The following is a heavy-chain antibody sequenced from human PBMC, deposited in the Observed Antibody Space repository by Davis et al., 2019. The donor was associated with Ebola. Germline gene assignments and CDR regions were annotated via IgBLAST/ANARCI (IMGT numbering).Heavy chain of an antibody. CDR2: ISGSGGST. D-gene: IGHD3-9*01. Sequence: PGGSLRLSCAASGFTFSSYAMSWVRQAPGKGLEWVSAISGSGGSTYYADSVKGRFTISRDNSKNSLYLQMNSLRDEDTAVYYCARVPPLTGWGGNYYYYGMDVWGQGTTVTVSS. CDR1: GFTFSSYA. V-gene: IGHV3-23*01. CDR3: ARVPPLTGWGGNYYYYGMDV. J-gene: IGHJ6*02.